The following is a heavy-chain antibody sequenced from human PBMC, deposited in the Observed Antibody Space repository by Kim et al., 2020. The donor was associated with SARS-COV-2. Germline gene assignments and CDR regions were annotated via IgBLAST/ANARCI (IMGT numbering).Heavy chain of an antibody. Sequence: GGSLRLSCAASGFTVSSNYMSWVRQAPGKGLEWVSVIYSGGSTYYADSVKGRFTISRDNSKNTLYLQMNSLRAEDTAVYYCARGYYGSGSYYKSWGQGTLVTVSS. D-gene: IGHD3-10*01. CDR2: IYSGGST. J-gene: IGHJ4*02. CDR3: ARGYYGSGSYYKS. V-gene: IGHV3-53*01. CDR1: GFTVSSNY.